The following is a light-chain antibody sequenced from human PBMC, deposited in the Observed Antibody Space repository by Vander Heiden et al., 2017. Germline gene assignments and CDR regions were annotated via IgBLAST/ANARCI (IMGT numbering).Light chain of an antibody. CDR2: AAS. CDR3: QQSDSSPLT. CDR1: ETMTSH. V-gene: IGKV1-39*01. Sequence: DIQMPWPPSPLSASVGERVIIPCRTSETMTSHLQWYQQKPGKPPKLLIYAASALQTGVPSRFSGSGSGTEFTLTISALQPEDFATYYCQQSDSSPLTFGGGTKVDI. J-gene: IGKJ4*01.